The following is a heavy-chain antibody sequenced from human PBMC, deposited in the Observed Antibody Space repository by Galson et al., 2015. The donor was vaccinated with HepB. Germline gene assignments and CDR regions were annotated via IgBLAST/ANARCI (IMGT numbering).Heavy chain of an antibody. V-gene: IGHV3-23*01. J-gene: IGHJ3*02. Sequence: SLRLSCAASGFTFSLYAMGWVRQAPGKGLGWVSAISGGGGTRYYADSVTGRFPISRDNSKNTLYLQMNSLRAEDTAVYYCAKHWGDGYNFGAFGIWGQGTMVTVSS. D-gene: IGHD5-24*01. CDR2: ISGGGGTR. CDR3: AKHWGDGYNFGAFGI. CDR1: GFTFSLYA.